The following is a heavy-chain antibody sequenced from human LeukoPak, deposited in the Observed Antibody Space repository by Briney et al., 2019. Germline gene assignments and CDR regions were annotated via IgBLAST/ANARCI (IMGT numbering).Heavy chain of an antibody. V-gene: IGHV3-33*01. CDR1: GFTFSSYG. J-gene: IGHJ4*02. CDR3: ARVTGYSYGYFDY. D-gene: IGHD5-18*01. CDR2: IWYDGSNK. Sequence: PGGSLRLSCAASGFTFSSYGMHWVRQAPGKGLEWVAVIWYDGSNKYYADSVKGRLTISRDNSKNTLYLQMNSLRAEDTAVYYCARVTGYSYGYFDYWGQGTLVTVSS.